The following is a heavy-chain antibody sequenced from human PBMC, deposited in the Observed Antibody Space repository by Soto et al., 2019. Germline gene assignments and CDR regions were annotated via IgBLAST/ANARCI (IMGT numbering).Heavy chain of an antibody. CDR3: ARSQTTVTSYDY. V-gene: IGHV4-34*01. CDR1: GWSFSDYS. D-gene: IGHD4-17*01. CDR2: INHSGST. Sequence: PSETLSLTCAVYGWSFSDYSWTWIRQPPGKGLEWIGEINHSGSTYYNPSLKSRVTISVDTSKNQFSLKLTSVTAADTAVYYCARSQTTVTSYDYWGQGTLVTVSS. J-gene: IGHJ4*02.